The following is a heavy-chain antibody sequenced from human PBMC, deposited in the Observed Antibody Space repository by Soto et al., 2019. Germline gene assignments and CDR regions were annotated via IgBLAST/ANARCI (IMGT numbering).Heavy chain of an antibody. J-gene: IGHJ6*03. CDR2: INAGNGNT. Sequence: GASVKVSCKASGYTFTSYAMHWVRQAPGQRLEWMGWINAGNGNTKYSQKFQGRVTITRDTSTSTAYMELSSLRSDDTAVYYCARDRYCSGGSCYPYYYSYMDVWGKGTTVTVSS. D-gene: IGHD2-15*01. CDR1: GYTFTSYA. V-gene: IGHV1-3*01. CDR3: ARDRYCSGGSCYPYYYSYMDV.